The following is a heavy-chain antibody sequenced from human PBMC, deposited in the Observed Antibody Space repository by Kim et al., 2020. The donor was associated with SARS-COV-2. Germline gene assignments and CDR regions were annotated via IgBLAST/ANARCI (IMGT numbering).Heavy chain of an antibody. D-gene: IGHD1-26*01. CDR2: ISGSGGST. J-gene: IGHJ4*02. CDR1: GFTFSSYA. V-gene: IGHV3-23*01. CDR3: VKGRWELIPYYFDY. Sequence: GGSLRLSCAASGFTFSSYAMSWVRQAPGKGLEWVSAISGSGGSTYYADSVKGRFTISRDNSKHTLYLQMNSLRAEDTAVYYCVKGRWELIPYYFDYWGQGTLVTVSS.